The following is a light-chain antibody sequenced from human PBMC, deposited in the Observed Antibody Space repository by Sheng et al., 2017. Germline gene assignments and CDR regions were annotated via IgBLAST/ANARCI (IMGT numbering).Light chain of an antibody. CDR1: QSISSW. Sequence: DIQMTQSPSTLSASVGERVTITCRASQSISSWLAWYQLKPGKAPKLLIYKASSLESGVPSRFSGSGSGTEFTLTISSLQPDDFATYYCQQYSNWYTFGQGTKLEIK. V-gene: IGKV1-5*03. CDR2: KAS. CDR3: QQYSNWYT. J-gene: IGKJ2*01.